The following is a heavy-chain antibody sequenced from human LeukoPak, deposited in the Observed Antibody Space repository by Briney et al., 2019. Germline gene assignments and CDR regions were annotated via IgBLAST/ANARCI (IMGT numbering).Heavy chain of an antibody. CDR2: IRQDGAAK. CDR3: APPPIAATGN. Sequence: PTGGSLRLSCTASGFIFNDFWMSWVRQAPGEGLEWVANIRQDGAAKNYVDSVKGRFTISRDNAKKSLYLQMNSLRAEDTAVYYCAPPPIAATGNWGQGTLVTVSS. J-gene: IGHJ4*02. CDR1: GFIFNDFW. V-gene: IGHV3-7*01. D-gene: IGHD6-13*01.